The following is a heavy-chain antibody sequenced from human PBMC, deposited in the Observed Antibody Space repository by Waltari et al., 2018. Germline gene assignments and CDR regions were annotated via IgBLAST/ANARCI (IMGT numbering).Heavy chain of an antibody. Sequence: QLQLQESGPGLVKPSETLSLTCTVSGGSVSSNTNYWGWVRQPPGKGLEWIGSVYYSGTTYYKPSLKSRATVSVDTSKNQFSLKLSSVTAADTAVYYCAKTFGPIDGYLYYFDYWGQGTQVTVSS. D-gene: IGHD3-9*01. CDR1: GGSVSSNTNY. CDR3: AKTFGPIDGYLYYFDY. V-gene: IGHV4-39*01. CDR2: VYYSGTT. J-gene: IGHJ4*02.